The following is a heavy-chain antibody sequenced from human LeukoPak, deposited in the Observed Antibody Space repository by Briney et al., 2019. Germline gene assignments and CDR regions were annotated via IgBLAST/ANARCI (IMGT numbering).Heavy chain of an antibody. D-gene: IGHD3-10*01. CDR1: GFTLSSCG. Sequence: PGPSLRLSCVASGFTLSSCGMHWVRQAPGKGLEWVAVITYEGITTYSDDSVKGRFTISRDTSKSTLHLQMNNLRPEDTAVYFCVKEQGSGYYRTADYWGQGTLVPVSS. CDR2: ITYEGITT. V-gene: IGHV3-30*18. CDR3: VKEQGSGYYRTADY. J-gene: IGHJ4*02.